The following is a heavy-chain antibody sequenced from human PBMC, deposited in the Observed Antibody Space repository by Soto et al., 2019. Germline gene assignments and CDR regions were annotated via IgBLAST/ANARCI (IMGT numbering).Heavy chain of an antibody. CDR3: AKEHDGSGYFQQYGMDV. Sequence: QVQLVESGGGVVQPGRSLTLSCAASGFTFSTYGMHWVRQAPGKGLEWVALISFDASNKYYADSVKGRFTISRDNSKNTLFLLMDSLRAEDTAVYYCAKEHDGSGYFQQYGMDVWGQGTTVTVSS. J-gene: IGHJ6*02. V-gene: IGHV3-30*18. D-gene: IGHD3-22*01. CDR1: GFTFSTYG. CDR2: ISFDASNK.